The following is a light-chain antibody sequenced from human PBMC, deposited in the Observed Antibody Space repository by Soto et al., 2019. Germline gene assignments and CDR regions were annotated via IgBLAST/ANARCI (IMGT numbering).Light chain of an antibody. V-gene: IGLV2-14*01. Sequence: QSALTQPASVSGSPGQSITISCTGSSSDVGGYTYVSWYQQHPGKVPKLMIYEVNNRPSGVSTRFSGSKSGSTASLTISGLQAEDGADYYCTSYASSILWVFGGGTKLTVL. J-gene: IGLJ3*02. CDR3: TSYASSILWV. CDR2: EVN. CDR1: SSDVGGYTY.